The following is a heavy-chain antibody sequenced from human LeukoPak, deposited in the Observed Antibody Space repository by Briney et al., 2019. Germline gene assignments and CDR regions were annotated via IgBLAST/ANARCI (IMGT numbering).Heavy chain of an antibody. J-gene: IGHJ4*02. CDR2: IYFSGRA. Sequence: SETLSLTCTVSGGSFSGYYWSWIRQSPEKGLEYIGYIYFSGRANYNPSLESRVTMSVDTSKNQFSLRLSSVTAADTAVYYCARGRTNLWSFDHWGQGTLVTVSS. CDR3: ARGRTNLWSFDH. D-gene: IGHD2-8*02. CDR1: GGSFSGYY. V-gene: IGHV4-59*01.